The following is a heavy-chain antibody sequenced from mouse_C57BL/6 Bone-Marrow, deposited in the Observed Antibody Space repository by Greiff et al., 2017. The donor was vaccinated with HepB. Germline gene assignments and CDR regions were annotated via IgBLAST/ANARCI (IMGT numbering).Heavy chain of an antibody. CDR2: ISDGGSYT. CDR1: GFTFSSYG. Sequence: EVMLVESGGGLVKPGGSLKLSCAASGFTFSSYGMSWVRQTPEKRLEWVATISDGGSYTYYPDNVKGRFTISRDNAKNNLYLQMSHLKSEDTAMYYCARDYPYYAMDYWGQGTSVTVSS. V-gene: IGHV5-4*01. CDR3: ARDYPYYAMDY. J-gene: IGHJ4*01.